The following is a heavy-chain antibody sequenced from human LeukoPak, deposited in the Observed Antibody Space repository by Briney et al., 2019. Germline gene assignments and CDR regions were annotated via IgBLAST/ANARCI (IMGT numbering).Heavy chain of an antibody. CDR2: ISSSSSYI. J-gene: IGHJ4*02. D-gene: IGHD1-26*01. Sequence: XXVSSISSSSSYIYYADSVKGRFTISRDNAKNSLYLQMNSLRAEDTAVYYCARAPASGSYPYYFDYWGQGTLVTVSS. V-gene: IGHV3-21*01. CDR3: ARAPASGSYPYYFDY.